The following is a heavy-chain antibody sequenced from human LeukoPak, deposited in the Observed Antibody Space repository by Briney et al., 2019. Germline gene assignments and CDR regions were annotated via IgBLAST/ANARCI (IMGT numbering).Heavy chain of an antibody. J-gene: IGHJ3*01. D-gene: IGHD1-1*01. CDR1: GFTFDKFA. CDR3: AKGDNFGRVADAFDS. V-gene: IGHV3-23*01. CDR2: ITSGADT. Sequence: PGGSLRLSCAASGFTFDKFAMSWVRQAPGKGLQWVSTITSGADTYYADSVKGRFSISRDNSRNTVSVQMHSLRADDTPVYFCAKGDNFGRVADAFDSWGQGTMVTVSS.